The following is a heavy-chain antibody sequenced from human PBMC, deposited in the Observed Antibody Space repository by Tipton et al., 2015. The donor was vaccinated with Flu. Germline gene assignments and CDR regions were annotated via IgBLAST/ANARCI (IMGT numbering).Heavy chain of an antibody. D-gene: IGHD1-14*01. CDR2: IYTSGST. V-gene: IGHV4-4*07. Sequence: TLSLTCTVSGGSISSYYWSWIRQPAGKGLEWIGRIYTSGSTNYNPSLKSRVTMSVDTSKNQFPLKLSSVTAADTAVYYCARVDRVGAFDIWSQGTMVTVSS. CDR3: ARVDRVGAFDI. CDR1: GGSISSYY. J-gene: IGHJ3*02.